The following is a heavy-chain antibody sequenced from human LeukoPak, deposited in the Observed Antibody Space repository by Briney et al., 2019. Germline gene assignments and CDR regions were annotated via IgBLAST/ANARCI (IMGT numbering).Heavy chain of an antibody. CDR3: ARDRAHYYDSSGYWGVFDI. J-gene: IGHJ3*02. CDR1: GFTFSSYW. Sequence: PGGSPRLSCAASGFTFSSYWMSWVREAPGKGLEWVSVIYSGGNTYYADSVKGRFTISRDTSKNTLYLQMNSLRAEDTAVYYCARDRAHYYDSSGYWGVFDIWGQGTMVTVSS. D-gene: IGHD3-22*01. V-gene: IGHV3-53*01. CDR2: IYSGGNT.